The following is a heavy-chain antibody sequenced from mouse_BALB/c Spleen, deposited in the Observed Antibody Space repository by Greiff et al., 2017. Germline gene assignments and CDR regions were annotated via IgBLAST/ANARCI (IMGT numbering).Heavy chain of an antibody. CDR2: ISSGGSYT. Sequence: EVQVVESGGGLVKPGGSLKLSCAASGFTFSSYAMSWVRQSPEKRLEWVAEISSGGSYTYYPDTVTGRFTISRDNAKNTLYLEMSSLRSEDTAMYYCARGTLAYWGQGTLVTVSA. J-gene: IGHJ3*01. V-gene: IGHV5-9-4*01. CDR1: GFTFSSYA. CDR3: ARGTLAY. D-gene: IGHD3-1*01.